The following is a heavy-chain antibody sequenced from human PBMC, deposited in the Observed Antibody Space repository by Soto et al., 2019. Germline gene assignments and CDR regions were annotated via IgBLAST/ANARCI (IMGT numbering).Heavy chain of an antibody. CDR2: ISSSGSTI. V-gene: IGHV3-11*01. J-gene: IGHJ4*02. CDR3: GPYYYGSGSDFDY. CDR1: GFTFSDYY. Sequence: GGSLRLSCAASGFTFSDYYMSWIRQAPGKGLEWVSYISSSGSTIYYADSVKGRFTISRDNAKNSLYLQMNSLRAEDTAVYYCGPYYYGSGSDFDYWGQGTLVTVSS. D-gene: IGHD3-10*01.